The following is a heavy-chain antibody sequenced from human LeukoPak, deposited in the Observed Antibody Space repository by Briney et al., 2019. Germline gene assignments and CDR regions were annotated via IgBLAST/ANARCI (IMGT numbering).Heavy chain of an antibody. CDR2: INHSGST. J-gene: IGHJ5*02. CDR3: ARHDDVGFWSGYYRNWFDP. CDR1: GGSFSGYY. D-gene: IGHD3-3*01. Sequence: SETLSLTCAVYGGSFSGYYWSWIRQPPGKGLEWIGEINHSGSTNYNPSLKSRVTISVDTSKNQFSLKLSSVTAADTAVYYCARHDDVGFWSGYYRNWFDPWGQGTLVTVSS. V-gene: IGHV4-34*01.